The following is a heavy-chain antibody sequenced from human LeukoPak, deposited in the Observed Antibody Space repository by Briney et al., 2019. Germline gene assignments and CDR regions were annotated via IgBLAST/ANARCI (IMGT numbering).Heavy chain of an antibody. CDR3: ATTVTTGDGMDV. CDR2: ISVYNGNT. J-gene: IGHJ6*02. Sequence: ASVKVSCKASGYNFIDYGISWVRQAPGQGLEWMGWISVYNGNTNHAQKLQGRITMTTDTSTNTAYMEVGSLRSDDTAVYYCATTVTTGDGMDVWGQGTTVTVSS. D-gene: IGHD4-17*01. V-gene: IGHV1-18*01. CDR1: GYNFIDYG.